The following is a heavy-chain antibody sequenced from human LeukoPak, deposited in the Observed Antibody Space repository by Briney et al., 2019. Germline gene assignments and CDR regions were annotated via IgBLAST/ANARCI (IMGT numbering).Heavy chain of an antibody. CDR1: DDSITMYY. CDR3: ARGRVSSSTWYSTYYYYFYMDV. D-gene: IGHD1-1*01. CDR2: VDHTGRT. J-gene: IGHJ6*03. V-gene: IGHV4-59*01. Sequence: PSETLSLTCTVSDDSITMYYWTWIRQPPGKGLEWIGYVDHTGRTNFNPSLNGRVSISRDTSKNLFSLRLRSVTPADTAVYFCARGRVSSSTWYSTYYYYFYMDVWGKGTTVTVSS.